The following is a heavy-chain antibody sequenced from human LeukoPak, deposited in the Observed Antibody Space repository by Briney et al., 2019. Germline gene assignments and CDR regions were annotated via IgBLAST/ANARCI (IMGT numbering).Heavy chain of an antibody. J-gene: IGHJ5*02. CDR3: AKDRSSSYGRFDP. V-gene: IGHV3-23*01. D-gene: IGHD6-6*01. Sequence: GGSPRLSCAASGFTFSNYAMSWVRQAPGKGLEWVSGISGSGGSTYYADSVKGRFTISRDNSKNTLYLQMNSLRAEDTAVYYCAKDRSSSYGRFDPWGQGTLVTVSS. CDR1: GFTFSNYA. CDR2: ISGSGGST.